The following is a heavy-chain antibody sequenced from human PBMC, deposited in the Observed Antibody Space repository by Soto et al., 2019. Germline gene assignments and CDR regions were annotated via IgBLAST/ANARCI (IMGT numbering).Heavy chain of an antibody. CDR2: ISSSSSYT. D-gene: IGHD6-19*01. J-gene: IGHJ4*02. Sequence: GGSLRLSCAASGFTFSDYYMSWIRQAPGKGLEWVSYISSSSSYTNYADSVKGRFTISRDNAKNSLYLQMNSLRAEDTAVYYCARIPPLQQWLVPPYFDYWGQGTLVTVSS. CDR3: ARIPPLQQWLVPPYFDY. CDR1: GFTFSDYY. V-gene: IGHV3-11*06.